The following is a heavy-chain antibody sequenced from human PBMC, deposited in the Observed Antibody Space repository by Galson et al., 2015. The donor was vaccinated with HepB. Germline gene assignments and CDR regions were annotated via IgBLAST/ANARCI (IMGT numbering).Heavy chain of an antibody. CDR3: AKARGRWFEIGY. D-gene: IGHD4-23*01. Sequence: SLRLSCAASGFSFGTYGMHWVRQAPGKGLESVAVITSGGNNKYYVDSVKGRFTISRDNSKNTLYLQLNSLRPEDTAVYYCAKARGRWFEIGYWGQGTLLIVSS. V-gene: IGHV3-30*18. CDR1: GFSFGTYG. J-gene: IGHJ4*02. CDR2: ITSGGNNK.